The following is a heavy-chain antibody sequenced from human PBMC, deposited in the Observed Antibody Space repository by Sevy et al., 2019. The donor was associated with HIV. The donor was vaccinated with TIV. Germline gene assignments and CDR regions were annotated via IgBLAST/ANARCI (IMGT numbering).Heavy chain of an antibody. D-gene: IGHD2-2*01. J-gene: IGHJ5*02. Sequence: SETLSLTCTVSGGSISSSSYYWGWIRQPPGKGLEWIGSIYYSGSTYYNPSLKSRVTISVDTSKNQFSLKLSSVTAADTAVYYCARRYVGYCSSTSCYAGDWFDPWGQGTLVTVSS. CDR2: IYYSGST. CDR1: GGSISSSSYY. V-gene: IGHV4-39*01. CDR3: ARRYVGYCSSTSCYAGDWFDP.